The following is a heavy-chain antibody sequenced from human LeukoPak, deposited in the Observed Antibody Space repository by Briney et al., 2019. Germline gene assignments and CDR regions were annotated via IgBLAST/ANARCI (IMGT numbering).Heavy chain of an antibody. CDR3: ARDLSGGKLRYFDWLPPDY. CDR2: IIPIFGTA. J-gene: IGHJ4*02. D-gene: IGHD3-9*01. CDR1: GGTFSSYA. V-gene: IGHV1-69*13. Sequence: SVKVSCKASGGTFSSYAISWVRQAPGQGLEWMGGIIPIFGTANYAQKFQGRVTITADESTSTAYMELSSLRSEDTAVYYCARDLSGGKLRYFDWLPPDYWGQGTLVTVSS.